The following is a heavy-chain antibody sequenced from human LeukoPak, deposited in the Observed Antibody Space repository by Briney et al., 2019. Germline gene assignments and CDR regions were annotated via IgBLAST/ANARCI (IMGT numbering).Heavy chain of an antibody. Sequence: PGGSLKLSCAASGFTFSVYGMNWVRQAPGKGLEWILYISSSTSTINYADSVKGRFTISRDNANDSLFLQMHSLGVEDTAVYYCASRPPTGAALDHWGQGTLVTVSS. CDR3: ASRPPTGAALDH. CDR1: GFTFSVYG. CDR2: ISSSTSTI. V-gene: IGHV3-48*01. D-gene: IGHD6-6*01. J-gene: IGHJ5*02.